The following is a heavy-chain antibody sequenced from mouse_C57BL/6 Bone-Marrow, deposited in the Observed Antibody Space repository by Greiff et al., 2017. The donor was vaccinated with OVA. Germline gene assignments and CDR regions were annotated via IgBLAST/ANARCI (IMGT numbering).Heavy chain of an antibody. CDR1: GISITTGNYR. D-gene: IGHD2-1*01. CDR3: ARDPNYVNPFFDY. J-gene: IGHJ2*01. CDR2: IYYSGNI. Sequence: EVQLQESGPGLVKPSQTVFLTCTVTGISITTGNYRWSWIRQFPGNKLEWIGYIYYSGNITYNPSLTSRTTITRDTPKNQFFLEMNSLTAEDTATYYCARDPNYVNPFFDYWGQGTTLTVSS. V-gene: IGHV3-5*01.